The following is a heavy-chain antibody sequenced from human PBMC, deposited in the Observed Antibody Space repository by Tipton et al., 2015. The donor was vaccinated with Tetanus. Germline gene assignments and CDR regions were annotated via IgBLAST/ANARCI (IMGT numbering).Heavy chain of an antibody. CDR1: GLTFSNDW. CDR3: TTRRNGLDV. J-gene: IGHJ6*01. CDR2: IKSEIDGGTT. V-gene: IGHV3-15*01. Sequence: SLRLSCAASGLTFSNDWMTWVRQAPGKGLEWVGRIKSEIDGGTTDYAAPVKGIFTISREDSKTTVYLQMISLKTGDPPGYFCTTRRNGLDVWGQGPTVTVSS.